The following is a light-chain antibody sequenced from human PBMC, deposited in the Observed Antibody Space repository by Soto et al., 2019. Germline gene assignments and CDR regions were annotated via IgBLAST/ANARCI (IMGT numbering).Light chain of an antibody. V-gene: IGLV3-21*04. J-gene: IGLJ1*01. CDR3: QVWDSSSDRSYV. CDR1: NFGSKT. Sequence: SYELTQPPSVSVAPVETARITCGGNNFGSKTVHWYQQKPGQAPVLVIYYDSRRSSGIPERFSGSNSANTATLTISRVEAGDEADYYCQVWDSSSDRSYVFGTGTKVTVL. CDR2: YDS.